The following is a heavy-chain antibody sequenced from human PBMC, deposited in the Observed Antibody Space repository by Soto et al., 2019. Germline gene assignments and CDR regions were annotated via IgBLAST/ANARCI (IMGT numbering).Heavy chain of an antibody. CDR3: AKDQQYVYYYYGMDV. J-gene: IGHJ6*02. CDR2: ISGSGGST. Sequence: GGSLRLSCAASGFTFGSYAMSWVRQAPGKGLEWVSAISGSGGSTYYADSVKGRFTISRDNSKNTLYLQMNSLRAEDTAVYYWAKDQQYVYYYYGMDVWGQGTTVTVSS. D-gene: IGHD6-13*01. CDR1: GFTFGSYA. V-gene: IGHV3-23*01.